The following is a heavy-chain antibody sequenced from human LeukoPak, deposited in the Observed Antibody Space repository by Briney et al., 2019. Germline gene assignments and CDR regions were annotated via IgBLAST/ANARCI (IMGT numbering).Heavy chain of an antibody. CDR1: GFTFSNYA. Sequence: GGFLRLSCAASGFTFSNYAMSWVRQAPGKGLEWVSAISGSGGSTYYADSVKGRFTISRDNSKSTLYLQMNSLRAEDTAVYYCAKDFRDYYDSTWGQGTLVTVSS. CDR3: AKDFRDYYDST. D-gene: IGHD3-22*01. J-gene: IGHJ5*02. V-gene: IGHV3-23*01. CDR2: ISGSGGST.